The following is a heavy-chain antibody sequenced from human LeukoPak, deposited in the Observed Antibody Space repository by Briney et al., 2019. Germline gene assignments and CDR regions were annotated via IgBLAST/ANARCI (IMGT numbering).Heavy chain of an antibody. Sequence: SETLSLTCAVYGGSFSGYYWSWIRQPPGKGLEWIGEISHSGSTNYNPSLKSRVTISVDTSKNQFSLKLSSVTAADTAVYYCARGFSEGFDWTPYSPNPYYYYGMDVWGQGTTVTVSS. CDR2: ISHSGST. J-gene: IGHJ6*02. V-gene: IGHV4-34*01. CDR1: GGSFSGYY. CDR3: ARGFSEGFDWTPYSPNPYYYYGMDV. D-gene: IGHD3-9*01.